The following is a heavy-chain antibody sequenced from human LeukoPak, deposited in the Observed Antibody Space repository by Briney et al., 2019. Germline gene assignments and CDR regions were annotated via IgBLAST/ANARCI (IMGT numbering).Heavy chain of an antibody. D-gene: IGHD3-10*01. CDR2: INHSGST. J-gene: IGHJ4*02. CDR3: ARRMGRYYYGSGRPYYFDY. V-gene: IGHV4-34*01. CDR1: GGSFSGYY. Sequence: SETLSLTCAVYGGSFSGYYWSWIRQPPGKGLEWIGEINHSGSTNYNPSLKSRVTISVDTSKNQFSLKLSSVTAADTAVYYCARRMGRYYYGSGRPYYFDYWGQGTLVTVSS.